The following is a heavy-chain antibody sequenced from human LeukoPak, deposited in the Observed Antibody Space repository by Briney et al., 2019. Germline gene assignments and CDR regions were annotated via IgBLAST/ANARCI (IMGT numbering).Heavy chain of an antibody. V-gene: IGHV3-23*01. D-gene: IGHD4-17*01. CDR1: AVTSSTYV. Sequence: GGSLRQSCVASAVTSSTYVMSWVRQAPGKGLQWVSTVSGSGGVTYYTDSVKGRFTISRDNSKNTLYLQMNSLRAEDTAVYYCAKVYGDYGSLHAEYYYYMDVWGKGTTATVSS. J-gene: IGHJ6*03. CDR2: VSGSGGVT. CDR3: AKVYGDYGSLHAEYYYYMDV.